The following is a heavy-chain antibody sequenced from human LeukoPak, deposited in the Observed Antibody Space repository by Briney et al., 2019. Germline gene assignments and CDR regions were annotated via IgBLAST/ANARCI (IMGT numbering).Heavy chain of an antibody. CDR3: ARGWASEAFDY. D-gene: IGHD3-16*01. J-gene: IGHJ4*02. Sequence: GGSLRLSCAASGFTFSSYAMSWVRQAPGKGLEWVSAISGSGGSTYYADSVKGRFTISRDNAKNSLYLQMDSLRAEDTAVYYCARGWASEAFDYWGQGTLVTVSS. CDR1: GFTFSSYA. CDR2: ISGSGGST. V-gene: IGHV3-23*01.